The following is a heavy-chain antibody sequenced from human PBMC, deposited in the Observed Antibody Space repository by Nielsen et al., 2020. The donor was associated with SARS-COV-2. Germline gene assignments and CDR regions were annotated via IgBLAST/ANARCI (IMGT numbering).Heavy chain of an antibody. CDR1: GGSISSGGYY. CDR3: ARRFTDTIFGANNYYFDY. CDR2: IYYSGST. J-gene: IGHJ4*02. V-gene: IGHV4-31*03. D-gene: IGHD3-3*01. Sequence: SETLSLTCTVSGGSISSGGYYWSWIRQHPGKGLEWIGYIYYSGSTYYNPSLKSRVTISVDTSKNQFSLKLSSVTAADTAVYYCARRFTDTIFGANNYYFDYWGQETLVTVSS.